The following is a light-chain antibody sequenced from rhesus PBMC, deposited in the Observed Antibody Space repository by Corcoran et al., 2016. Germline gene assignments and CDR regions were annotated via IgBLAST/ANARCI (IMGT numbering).Light chain of an antibody. V-gene: IGLV2-32*01. CDR3: CSYAGNYTYI. CDR1: NSDIGGYNY. CDR2: GVS. J-gene: IGLJ1*01. Sequence: QAALTQPRSVSGSPGQSVTISCTGTNSDIGGYNYVSWYQQHPGTAPKLMIYGVSRRPSGVSDRFSGSKSGNTASLTISGLQAEDEADYYCCSYAGNYTYIFGVGTRLTVL.